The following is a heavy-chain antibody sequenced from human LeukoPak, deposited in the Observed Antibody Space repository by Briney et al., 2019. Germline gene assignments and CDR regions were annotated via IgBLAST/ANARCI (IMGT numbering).Heavy chain of an antibody. Sequence: GGSLRLSCAASGFTFSTYAMSWVRQTPGKGLEWVSGISGSGGSTYYADSVKGRFTISRDNPKSTLYLQINSLRAEDTAVYYCAKDLSPPGYFFDYWGQGTLVSVSS. CDR3: AKDLSPPGYFFDY. J-gene: IGHJ4*02. V-gene: IGHV3-23*01. CDR2: ISGSGGST. CDR1: GFTFSTYA.